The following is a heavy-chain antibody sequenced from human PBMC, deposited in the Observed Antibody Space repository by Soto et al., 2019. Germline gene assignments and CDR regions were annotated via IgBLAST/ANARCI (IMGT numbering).Heavy chain of an antibody. Sequence: GASVKVSCKASGYTFGTYYLHGVRQAPGQGLEWMGWINPNSGATNYAQKYQGWVTMNRDTSFSTAYMERNRLTSDDTDVYYCARDLRDCSSTSCYPLDAFEMWGQGRMGTVSS. CDR3: ARDLRDCSSTSCYPLDAFEM. CDR2: INPNSGAT. J-gene: IGHJ3*02. V-gene: IGHV1-2*04. CDR1: GYTFGTYY. D-gene: IGHD2-2*01.